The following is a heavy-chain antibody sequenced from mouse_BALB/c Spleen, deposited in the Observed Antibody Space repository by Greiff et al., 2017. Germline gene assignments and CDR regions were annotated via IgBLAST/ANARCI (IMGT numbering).Heavy chain of an antibody. CDR3: ARGGSGYVEFAY. J-gene: IGHJ3*01. CDR1: GYAFTNYL. Sequence: VMLVESGAELVRPGTSVKVSCKASGYAFTNYLIEWVKQRPGQGLEWIGVINPGSGGTNYNEKFKGKATLTADKSSSTAYMQLSSLTSDDSAVYFCARGGSGYVEFAYWGQGTLVTVSA. D-gene: IGHD3-1*01. CDR2: INPGSGGT. V-gene: IGHV1-54*01.